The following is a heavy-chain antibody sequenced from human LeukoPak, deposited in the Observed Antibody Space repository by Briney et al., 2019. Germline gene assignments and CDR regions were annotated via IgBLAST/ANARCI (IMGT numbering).Heavy chain of an antibody. D-gene: IGHD6-13*01. CDR2: IYYSGST. V-gene: IGHV4-59*01. CDR3: ARMKGIAAGEDWFDP. CDR1: GGSISSYY. J-gene: IGHJ5*02. Sequence: SETLSVTCTVSGGSISSYYWSWIRQPPGKGLEWIGYIYYSGSTNYNPSLKSRVTISVDTSKNQFSLKLSSVTAADTAVYYCARMKGIAAGEDWFDPWGQGTLVTVSS.